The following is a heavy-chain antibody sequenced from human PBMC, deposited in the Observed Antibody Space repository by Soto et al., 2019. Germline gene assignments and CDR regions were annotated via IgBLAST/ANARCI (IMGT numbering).Heavy chain of an antibody. D-gene: IGHD6-13*01. CDR1: GFSFSDYG. CDR3: ARDQGRATADGPLGNGLDV. V-gene: IGHV3-33*01. CDR2: IWFDASHE. Sequence: QVHLVESGGGVVQLGTSLRLSCAASGFSFSDYGMHWVRQAPGKGLEWLTIIWFDASHEYYADSVKGRFTISRDNSNNTLYLQLNSLTADDTAVYFCARDQGRATADGPLGNGLDVWGQGTAVTVSS. J-gene: IGHJ6*02.